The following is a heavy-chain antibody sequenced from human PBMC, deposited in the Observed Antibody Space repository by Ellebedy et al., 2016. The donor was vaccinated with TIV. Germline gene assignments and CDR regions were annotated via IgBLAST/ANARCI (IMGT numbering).Heavy chain of an antibody. CDR3: ATPGRAVAGTNFDY. V-gene: IGHV4-39*01. CDR1: GGSTSSSSYY. D-gene: IGHD6-19*01. Sequence: MPSQTLSLTCPLSGGSTSSSSYYWGWLRQPPGKGLEWIGSTYYSGSTYYNPSLKSRVTISVDTSKNQFSLKLSSVTAADTAVYYCATPGRAVAGTNFDYWGQGTLVTVSS. CDR2: TYYSGST. J-gene: IGHJ4*02.